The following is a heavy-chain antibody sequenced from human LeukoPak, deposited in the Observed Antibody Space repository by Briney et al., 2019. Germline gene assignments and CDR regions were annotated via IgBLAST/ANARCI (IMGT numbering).Heavy chain of an antibody. Sequence: GGSLRLSCAASGFTFDDYAMHWVRQAPGKGLEWVSLISGDGDSTYYADSVKGRFTISRDSSKNSLYLQMNSLSTEDTALYYCAKDRVAAAGLYWYFDLWGRGTLVTVSS. CDR1: GFTFDDYA. CDR2: ISGDGDST. D-gene: IGHD6-13*01. J-gene: IGHJ2*01. CDR3: AKDRVAAAGLYWYFDL. V-gene: IGHV3-43*02.